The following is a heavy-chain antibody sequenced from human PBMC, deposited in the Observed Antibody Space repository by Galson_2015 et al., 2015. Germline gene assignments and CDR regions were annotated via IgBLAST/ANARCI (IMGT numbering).Heavy chain of an antibody. CDR2: INAGNGNT. Sequence: SVKVSCKASGYTFTSYAMHWVRQAPGQRLEWMGWINAGNGNTKYSQKFQGRVTITRDTSASTAYMELSSLRSEDTAVYYCARDVYDFWIGYEYPGYWGQGTLVTVSS. V-gene: IGHV1-3*01. D-gene: IGHD3-3*01. J-gene: IGHJ4*02. CDR3: ARDVYDFWIGYEYPGY. CDR1: GYTFTSYA.